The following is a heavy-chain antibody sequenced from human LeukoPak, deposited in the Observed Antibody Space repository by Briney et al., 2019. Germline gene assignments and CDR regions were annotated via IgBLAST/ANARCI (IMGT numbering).Heavy chain of an antibody. D-gene: IGHD6-19*01. CDR1: GFTFSSYA. CDR3: ARDRRIAVAGNDY. V-gene: IGHV3-30-3*01. CDR2: ISYDGSNK. J-gene: IGHJ4*02. Sequence: PGGSLRLSCAASGFTFSSYAMHWVRQAPGKGLEWVAVISYDGSNKYYADSVKGRFTISRDNSKNTLYLQMNSLRAEDTAVYYCARDRRIAVAGNDYWGQGTLVTVSS.